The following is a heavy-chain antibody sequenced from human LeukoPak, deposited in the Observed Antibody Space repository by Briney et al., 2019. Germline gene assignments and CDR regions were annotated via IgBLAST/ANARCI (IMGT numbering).Heavy chain of an antibody. D-gene: IGHD3-22*01. CDR3: ARWIGDDSSSRLERSHDAFDI. CDR1: GGSFSGYY. J-gene: IGHJ3*02. Sequence: SETLSLTCAVYGGSFSGYYWSWIRQPPGKGLEWIGEINHSGSTNYNPSLKSRVTISVDTSKNQFSLKLSSVTAADTAVYYCARWIGDDSSSRLERSHDAFDIWGQGTMVTVSS. CDR2: INHSGST. V-gene: IGHV4-34*01.